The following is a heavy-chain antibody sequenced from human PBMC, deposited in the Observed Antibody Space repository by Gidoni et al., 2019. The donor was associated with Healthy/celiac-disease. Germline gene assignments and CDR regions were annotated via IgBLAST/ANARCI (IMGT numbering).Heavy chain of an antibody. J-gene: IGHJ4*02. D-gene: IGHD5-18*01. Sequence: EVQLVESGGGLVQPGRSLRLYCAASGFTFADYALHWVRHAPGKGLGWVSGISWNSGSIGYADSVKGRFTISRDNAKNSLYLQMNSLRAEDTALYYCAKDPSAMVTYYFDYWGQGTLVTVSS. CDR1: GFTFADYA. V-gene: IGHV3-9*01. CDR3: AKDPSAMVTYYFDY. CDR2: ISWNSGSI.